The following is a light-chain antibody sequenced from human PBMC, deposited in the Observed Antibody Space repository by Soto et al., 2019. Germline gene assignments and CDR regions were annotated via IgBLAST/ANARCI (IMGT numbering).Light chain of an antibody. CDR2: GAS. CDR3: QQYINWPPLT. J-gene: IGKJ4*01. Sequence: EIVLTQSPATLSVSPGERATLSCRASQSVSTNLVWYHQKPGQAPRLLIFGASTSATNIPARFSGNRSDTKFTLTIRSLQSEDFAHYYCQQYINWPPLTFGGGTKVENK. CDR1: QSVSTN. V-gene: IGKV3-15*01.